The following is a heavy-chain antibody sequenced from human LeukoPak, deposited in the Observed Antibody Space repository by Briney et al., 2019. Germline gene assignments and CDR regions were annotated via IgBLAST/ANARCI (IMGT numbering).Heavy chain of an antibody. Sequence: SETLSLTCTVSGGSISSYYWSWIRQPPGKGLEWIGYIYYSGSTNYNPSLKSRVTISVDTSKNQFSLKLSSVTAADTAVYYCARHEGSFDSSGYFLGSVGNYYYGMDVWGQGTTVTVSS. CDR2: IYYSGST. CDR1: GGSISSYY. J-gene: IGHJ6*02. D-gene: IGHD3-22*01. V-gene: IGHV4-59*08. CDR3: ARHEGSFDSSGYFLGSVGNYYYGMDV.